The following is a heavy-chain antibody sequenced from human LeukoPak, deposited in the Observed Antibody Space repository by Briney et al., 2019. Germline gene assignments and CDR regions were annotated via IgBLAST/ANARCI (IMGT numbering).Heavy chain of an antibody. CDR3: AREGRWLQSPRPFDY. CDR1: GGSFSGYY. V-gene: IGHV4-34*01. Sequence: SSETPSLTCAVYGGSFSGYYWSWIRQPPGKGLEWIGEINHSGSTNYNPSLKSRVTISVDTSKNQFSLKLSSVTAADTAVSYCAREGRWLQSPRPFDYWGQGTLVTVSS. D-gene: IGHD5-24*01. J-gene: IGHJ4*02. CDR2: INHSGST.